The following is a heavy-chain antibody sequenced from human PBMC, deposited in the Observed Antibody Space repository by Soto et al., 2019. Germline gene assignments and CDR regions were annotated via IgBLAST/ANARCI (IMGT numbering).Heavy chain of an antibody. V-gene: IGHV3-23*01. Sequence: GSLRLSCAAPGFTFSSYAMSWVRQAPGEGLEWVSAISGSGGSTYYADSVKGRFTVSRDNSKNTLYLQMNSLRAEDTAVYYCAKDPSYSSSVRFFQHWGQGTLVTVSS. CDR3: AKDPSYSSSVRFFQH. CDR2: ISGSGGST. CDR1: GFTFSSYA. J-gene: IGHJ1*01. D-gene: IGHD6-13*01.